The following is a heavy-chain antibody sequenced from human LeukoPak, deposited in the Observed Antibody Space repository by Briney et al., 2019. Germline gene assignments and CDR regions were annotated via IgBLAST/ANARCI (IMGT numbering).Heavy chain of an antibody. CDR3: ATSRSLCCSGGSCYWSRWFDP. V-gene: IGHV1-24*01. Sequence: ASVTVSCKVSGYTLTELSMHWVRQAPGKGLEWMGGFDPEDGETIYAQKFQGRVTMTEDTSTDTAYMELSSLRSEDTAVYYCATSRSLCCSGGSCYWSRWFDPWGQGTLVTVSS. D-gene: IGHD2-15*01. J-gene: IGHJ5*02. CDR2: FDPEDGET. CDR1: GYTLTELS.